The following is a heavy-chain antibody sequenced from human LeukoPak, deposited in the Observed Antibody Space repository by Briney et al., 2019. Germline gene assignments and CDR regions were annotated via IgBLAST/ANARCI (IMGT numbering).Heavy chain of an antibody. Sequence: SETLSLTCTVFGGSISSSGYLWAWVRQSPGKGLELIGSIHYSGSTYYNPSLKSRVTIAVDTSKNQFSLNLRSVTAADTAVYYCLRSHGAYWGQGTLVTVSS. CDR1: GGSISSSGYL. V-gene: IGHV4-39*01. CDR2: IHYSGST. D-gene: IGHD3-10*01. CDR3: LRSHGAY. J-gene: IGHJ4*02.